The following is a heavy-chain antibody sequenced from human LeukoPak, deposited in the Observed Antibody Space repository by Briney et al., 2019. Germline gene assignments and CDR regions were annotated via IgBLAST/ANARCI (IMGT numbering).Heavy chain of an antibody. D-gene: IGHD1-26*01. CDR1: GFTFSDHY. CDR3: ARTSGSYSGGAFDI. Sequence: GGSLRLSCAASGFTFSDHYMDWVRQAPGKGLEWVGRIRNKANRYTTEYAASVKGRFTFSRDDSKNSLYLQMNRLKTEDTAMYYCARTSGSYSGGAFDICGRGTMVTVSS. V-gene: IGHV3-72*01. CDR2: IRNKANRYTT. J-gene: IGHJ3*02.